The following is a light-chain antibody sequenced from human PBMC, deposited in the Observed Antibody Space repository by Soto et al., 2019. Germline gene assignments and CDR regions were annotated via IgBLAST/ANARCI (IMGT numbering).Light chain of an antibody. CDR2: QDY. CDR1: KLGNKN. J-gene: IGLJ2*01. V-gene: IGLV3-1*01. Sequence: SYELTQPPSVSVSPGQTASITCSGNKLGNKNVCWYQQKTGQSPVLFIYQDYLRPSGVPERFSGSNSRNTATLTISGTQAMDDADYYCQAWDTGTVIFGGGTKLTVL. CDR3: QAWDTGTVI.